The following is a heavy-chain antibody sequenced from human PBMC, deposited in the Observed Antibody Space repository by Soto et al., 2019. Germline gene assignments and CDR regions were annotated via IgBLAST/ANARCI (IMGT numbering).Heavy chain of an antibody. Sequence: EVQLVESGGGLVKPGGSLRLSCAASGFTFSNAWMSWVRQAPGKGLEWVGRFKSKTEGGTTDYAAPVKGRFTISRDDSENTLYLQMNSLKIGDTAGYYCTNPPVYDILNGYQLWGQGTLVTVSS. V-gene: IGHV3-15*01. CDR2: FKSKTEGGTT. CDR1: GFTFSNAW. CDR3: TNPPVYDILNGYQL. J-gene: IGHJ1*01. D-gene: IGHD3-9*01.